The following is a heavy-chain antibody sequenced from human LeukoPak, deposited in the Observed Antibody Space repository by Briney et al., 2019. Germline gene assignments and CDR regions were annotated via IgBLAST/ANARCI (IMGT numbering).Heavy chain of an antibody. V-gene: IGHV4-34*01. CDR2: INHSGST. CDR1: GGSFSGYY. CDR3: ARGRQQGREGSFDY. D-gene: IGHD6-13*01. J-gene: IGHJ4*02. Sequence: SETLSLTYAVYGGSFSGYYWSWIRQPPPKGLEGIGEINHSGSTNYNPSLNSRVTISVDTAKNQFSRKLSSMTVADTAVYYCARGRQQGREGSFDYWGQGNLVTVSS.